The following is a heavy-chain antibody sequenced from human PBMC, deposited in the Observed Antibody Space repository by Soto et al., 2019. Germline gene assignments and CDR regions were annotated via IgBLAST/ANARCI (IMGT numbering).Heavy chain of an antibody. Sequence: LSLTCAVYGGSFSGYYWSWIRQPPGKGLEWIGEINHSGSTNYNPSLKSRVTISVDTSKNQFSLKLSSVTAADTAVYYCARGRLVYYYDSSGYYFRHWGQGTLVTVSS. D-gene: IGHD3-22*01. CDR3: ARGRLVYYYDSSGYYFRH. V-gene: IGHV4-34*01. J-gene: IGHJ1*01. CDR2: INHSGST. CDR1: GGSFSGYY.